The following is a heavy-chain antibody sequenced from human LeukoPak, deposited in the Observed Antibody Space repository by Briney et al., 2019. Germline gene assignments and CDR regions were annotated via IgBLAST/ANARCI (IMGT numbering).Heavy chain of an antibody. Sequence: GGSLRLSCAASGFTFSSYAMSWVRQAPGKGLEWVSLISSSGGTTFYADFVKGRFTISRDNSKNTLYLQMNSLRAEDTALYYCARGLVVGGTGVWAFDIWGQGTMVTVSS. D-gene: IGHD1-26*01. CDR2: ISSSGGTT. CDR1: GFTFSSYA. J-gene: IGHJ3*02. CDR3: ARGLVVGGTGVWAFDI. V-gene: IGHV3-23*01.